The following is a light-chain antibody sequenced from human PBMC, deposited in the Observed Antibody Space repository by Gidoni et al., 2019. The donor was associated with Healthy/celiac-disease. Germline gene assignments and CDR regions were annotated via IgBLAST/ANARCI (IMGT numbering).Light chain of an antibody. CDR2: SNN. Sequence: QSVLTQPPSASGTPGQRVTISCSGSSSNIGSNTVNWYQQLPGTAPKLLSYSNNQRPSGVPDRFSGSKSGTSASLAISGLQSEDEADYYCAAWDDSLNAYYVFGTGTKVTVL. CDR3: AAWDDSLNAYYV. CDR1: SSNIGSNT. V-gene: IGLV1-44*01. J-gene: IGLJ1*01.